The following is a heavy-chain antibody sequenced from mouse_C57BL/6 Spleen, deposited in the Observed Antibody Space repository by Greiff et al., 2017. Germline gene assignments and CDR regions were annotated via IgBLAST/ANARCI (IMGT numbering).Heavy chain of an antibody. Sequence: DVKLVESGGGLVKPGGSLTLSCAASGFTFSDYGMHWVRQAPEKGLEWVAYISSGSSTIYYADTVKGRFTISRDNAKNTLFLQMTSLRSEDTAMYYCARLGVVTTVVAPGFAYWGQGTLVTVSA. CDR3: ARLGVVTTVVAPGFAY. J-gene: IGHJ3*01. V-gene: IGHV5-17*01. D-gene: IGHD1-1*01. CDR1: GFTFSDYG. CDR2: ISSGSSTI.